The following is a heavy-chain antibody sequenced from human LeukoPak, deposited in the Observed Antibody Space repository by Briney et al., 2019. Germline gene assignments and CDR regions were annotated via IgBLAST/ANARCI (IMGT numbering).Heavy chain of an antibody. CDR1: GFTFSSYG. Sequence: GGSLRLSCATSGFTFSSYGMHWVRQAPGKGLEWVAFIRYDGSNKYYADTVKGRFTISRDNSKNTLYLQMNSLRAEDTAVYSCAVVPAARSPWGQGTLVTVSS. V-gene: IGHV3-30*02. J-gene: IGHJ5*02. CDR3: AVVPAARSP. CDR2: IRYDGSNK. D-gene: IGHD2-2*01.